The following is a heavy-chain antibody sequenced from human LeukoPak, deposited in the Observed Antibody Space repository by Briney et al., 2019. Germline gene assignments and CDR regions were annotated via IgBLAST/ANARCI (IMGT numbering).Heavy chain of an antibody. CDR3: AKVARPSRLMARGVIPSYYFDY. Sequence: QSGGSLRLSCAASGFTFSSYAMSWVRQAPGKGLEWVSAISGSGGSTYYADSVKGRFTISRDNSKNTLYLQMNSLRAEDTAVYYCAKVARPSRLMARGVIPSYYFDYWGQGTLVTVSS. V-gene: IGHV3-23*01. CDR2: ISGSGGST. CDR1: GFTFSSYA. D-gene: IGHD3-10*01. J-gene: IGHJ4*02.